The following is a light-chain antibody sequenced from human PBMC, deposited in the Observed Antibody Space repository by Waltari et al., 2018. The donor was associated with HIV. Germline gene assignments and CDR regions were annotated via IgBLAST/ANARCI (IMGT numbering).Light chain of an antibody. Sequence: QSVLTQPPSASGTPGQRAPLSFSGRSSNTGSHAVSWYQQLPGTAPKLLIYSNNQRASGVPDRFSGSKSGTSASLAISGLQSEDEADYYCAAWDGSLNGRMFGGGTKLTVL. V-gene: IGLV1-44*01. J-gene: IGLJ3*02. CDR2: SNN. CDR1: SSNTGSHA. CDR3: AAWDGSLNGRM.